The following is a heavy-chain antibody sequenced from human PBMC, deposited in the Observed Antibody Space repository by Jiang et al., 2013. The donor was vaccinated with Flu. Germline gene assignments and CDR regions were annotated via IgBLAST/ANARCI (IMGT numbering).Heavy chain of an antibody. D-gene: IGHD6-19*01. J-gene: IGHJ6*02. CDR3: ASWADSSGYFPGYYGMDV. Sequence: GAEVKKPGASVKVSCKASGYTFTSYDINWVRQATGQGLEWMGWMNPNSGNTGYAQKFQGRVTMTRNTSISTAYMELSSLRSEDTAVYYCASWADSSGYFPGYYGMDVWGQGTTVTVSS. CDR1: GYTFTSYD. V-gene: IGHV1-8*01. CDR2: MNPNSGNT.